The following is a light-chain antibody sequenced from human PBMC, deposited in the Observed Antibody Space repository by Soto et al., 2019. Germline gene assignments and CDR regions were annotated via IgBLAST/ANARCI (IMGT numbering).Light chain of an antibody. CDR3: QQYFNWPLTWT. V-gene: IGKV3-20*01. J-gene: IGKJ3*01. CDR2: GAS. Sequence: EVVLTQSPGTLSLSPGERATLSCRASQTVTSNYLAWYQQKPGQAPRLLIYGASSRATDIPDRFSGSGSGTDFTLTISRLEPEDSAFYYCQQYFNWPLTWTFGPGTKVQIK. CDR1: QTVTSNY.